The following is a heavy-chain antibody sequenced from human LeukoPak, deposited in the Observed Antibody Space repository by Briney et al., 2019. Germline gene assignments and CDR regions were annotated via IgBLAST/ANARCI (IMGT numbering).Heavy chain of an antibody. CDR1: GFTFSDYF. V-gene: IGHV3-11*04. CDR2: ISNSGTSI. D-gene: IGHD4-11*01. Sequence: GGSLRLSCAASGFTFSDYFMSWIRQAPGKGLEWVSYISNSGTSIYCADSLQGRFTISRDNAKNSLYLQMNSLRAEDTAVYYCARDQGDYGNSPFDYWGQGTLVTVSS. CDR3: ARDQGDYGNSPFDY. J-gene: IGHJ4*02.